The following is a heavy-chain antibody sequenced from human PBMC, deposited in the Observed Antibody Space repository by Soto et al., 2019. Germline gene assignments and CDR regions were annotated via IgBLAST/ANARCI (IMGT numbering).Heavy chain of an antibody. CDR3: ASPKHGTNSGWGYYYYYGMDV. CDR1: GGSISSSSYN. Sequence: PSETMSLTCTVAGGSISSSSYNWGWNRQPTGMGQEWNGSIYYSGSTYYNPSLKSRVTISVDTSKNQFSLKWSSVTAADTAAYYCASPKHGTNSGWGYYYYYGMDVLGQGTTVTVSS. D-gene: IGHD6-19*01. CDR2: IYYSGST. V-gene: IGHV4-39*01. J-gene: IGHJ6*02.